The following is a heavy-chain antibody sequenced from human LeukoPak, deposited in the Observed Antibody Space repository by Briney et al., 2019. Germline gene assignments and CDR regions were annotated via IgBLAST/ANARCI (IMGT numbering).Heavy chain of an antibody. V-gene: IGHV1-69*06. Sequence: AASVKVSCKASGDTFNNYAINWVRQALGQGLEWMGGIIPIFGSSNYAQKFQGRVTITADKSTSTAYMELSSLRSEDTAVYYCARIQTLLWFGETTRRVWFDPWGQGTLVTVSS. CDR3: ARIQTLLWFGETTRRVWFDP. D-gene: IGHD3-10*01. J-gene: IGHJ5*02. CDR2: IIPIFGSS. CDR1: GDTFNNYA.